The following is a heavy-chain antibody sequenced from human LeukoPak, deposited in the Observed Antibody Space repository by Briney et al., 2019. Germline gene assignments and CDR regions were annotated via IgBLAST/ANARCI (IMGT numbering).Heavy chain of an antibody. CDR2: IYHSGST. CDR3: ASAVDTAGWFDP. D-gene: IGHD5-18*01. CDR1: GGSISSSNW. Sequence: SEALSLTCAVSGGSISSSNWWSWVRQPPGKGLEWIGEIYHSGSTNYNPSLKSRVTISVDKSKNQFSLKLSSVTAADTAVYYCASAVDTAGWFDPWGQGTLVTVSS. V-gene: IGHV4-4*02. J-gene: IGHJ5*02.